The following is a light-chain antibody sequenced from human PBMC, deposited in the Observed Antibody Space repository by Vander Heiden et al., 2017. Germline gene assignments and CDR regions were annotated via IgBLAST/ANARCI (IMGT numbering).Light chain of an antibody. J-gene: IGKJ3*01. V-gene: IGKV3-20*01. CDR1: ESLSSSY. CDR3: QQYGSSPRVT. Sequence: EIVLTQSPGTLSLSPGDRATLSCRASESLSSSYLAWYQQKPGQAPRLLIYGALSRATGIPDRFSGSGSGTDFTLTISRLEPEDFAVYYCQQYGSSPRVTFGHGTKVDIK. CDR2: GAL.